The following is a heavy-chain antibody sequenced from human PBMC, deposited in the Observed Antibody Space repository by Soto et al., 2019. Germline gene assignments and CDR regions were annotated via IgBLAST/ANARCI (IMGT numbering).Heavy chain of an antibody. CDR2: ISHSGDYI. D-gene: IGHD6-13*01. V-gene: IGHV3-21*01. CDR1: GFSLSGYS. CDR3: AKDRSHSWCLDS. J-gene: IGHJ4*02. Sequence: GGSLRLSCAASGFSLSGYSLNWVRQAPGKGLEWVSSISHSGDYIYYEDSVRGRFTISRDNSKNTLSLQMNSLRPEDTAVYYCAKDRSHSWCLDSWGQGTLVTVSS.